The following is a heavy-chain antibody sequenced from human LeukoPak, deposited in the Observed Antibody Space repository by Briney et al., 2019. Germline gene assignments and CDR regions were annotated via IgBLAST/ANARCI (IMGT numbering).Heavy chain of an antibody. CDR3: ARDLGYCTNGVCHTRFDY. V-gene: IGHV1-58*01. J-gene: IGHJ4*02. Sequence: ASVKVSCKASGFTFTSSAVQWVRQARGQRLEWIGWIVVGSGNTNYAQKFQGRVTITRDMSTSTAYMELSSLRSEDTAVYYCARDLGYCTNGVCHTRFDYWGQGTLVAVSS. CDR1: GFTFTSSA. CDR2: IVVGSGNT. D-gene: IGHD2-8*01.